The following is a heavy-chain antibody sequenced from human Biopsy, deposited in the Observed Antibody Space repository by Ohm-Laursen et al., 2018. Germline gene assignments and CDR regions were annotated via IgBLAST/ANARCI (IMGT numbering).Heavy chain of an antibody. CDR2: IIPMFGTA. CDR1: GGTFINYA. D-gene: IGHD1-26*01. Sequence: GPSVKVSCKASGGTFINYAISWGRQAPGQGLEWMGGIIPMFGTANYAQMFQGRVTISADESTSTSYMELSSLTTEDTAIYYCARGPHSGSHSCFDYWGRGTLVTVSS. V-gene: IGHV1-69*01. J-gene: IGHJ4*02. CDR3: ARGPHSGSHSCFDY.